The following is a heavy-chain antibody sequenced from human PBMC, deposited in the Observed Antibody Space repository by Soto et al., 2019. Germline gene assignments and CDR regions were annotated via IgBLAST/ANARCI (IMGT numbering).Heavy chain of an antibody. CDR2: IKSKTDGGTT. J-gene: IGHJ6*02. CDR3: TTDRDVVLRFLEWFPRYV. D-gene: IGHD3-3*01. CDR1: CFTFSNSW. V-gene: IGHV3-15*07. Sequence: GGSLRLSCAASCFTFSNSWMNWVRQAPGKGLEWVGRIKSKTDGGTTDYAAPVKGRFTISRDDSKNTLYLQMNSLKTEDTAVYYCTTDRDVVLRFLEWFPRYVWGQGTTVTVS.